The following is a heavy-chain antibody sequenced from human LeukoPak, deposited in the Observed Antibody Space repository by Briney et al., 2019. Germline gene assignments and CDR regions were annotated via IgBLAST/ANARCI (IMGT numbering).Heavy chain of an antibody. CDR2: VYYSGST. D-gene: IGHD2-21*01. J-gene: IGHJ2*01. CDR3: AREANSPTARYWYFDL. CDR1: GGSISSYY. V-gene: IGHV4-59*01. Sequence: SETLSLTCTVSGGSISSYYWSWMRQSPGKGLEWIGYVYYSGSTNYNPALKSRVTISLDTSENQFSLKLSSVTAADTAVYYCAREANSPTARYWYFDLWGRGTQVNVSS.